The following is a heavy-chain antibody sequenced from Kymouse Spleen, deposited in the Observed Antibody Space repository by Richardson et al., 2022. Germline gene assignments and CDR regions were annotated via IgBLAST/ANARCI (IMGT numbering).Heavy chain of an antibody. D-gene: IGHD1-7*01. Sequence: QLQLQESGPGLVKPSETLSLTCTVSGGSISSSSYYWGWIRQPPGKGLEWIGSIYYSGSTYYNPSLKSRVTISVDTSKNQFSLKLSSVTAADTAVYYCASLTGTTGLDPWGQGTLVTVSS. V-gene: IGHV4-39*01. CDR1: GGSISSSSYY. CDR3: ASLTGTTGLDP. CDR2: IYYSGST. J-gene: IGHJ5*02.